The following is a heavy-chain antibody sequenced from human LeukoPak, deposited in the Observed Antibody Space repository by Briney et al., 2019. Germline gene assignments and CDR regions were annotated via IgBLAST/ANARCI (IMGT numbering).Heavy chain of an antibody. CDR1: GGSISSYY. CDR2: IYYSGST. J-gene: IGHJ4*02. CDR3: ARHPGGYCTNGVCYNFDY. Sequence: PSETLSLTCTVSGGSISSYYWGWIRQPPGKGLEWIGSIYYSGSTYYNPSLKSRVTISVDTSKNQFSLKLSSVTAADTAVYYCARHPGGYCTNGVCYNFDYWGQGTLVTVSS. D-gene: IGHD2-8*01. V-gene: IGHV4-39*01.